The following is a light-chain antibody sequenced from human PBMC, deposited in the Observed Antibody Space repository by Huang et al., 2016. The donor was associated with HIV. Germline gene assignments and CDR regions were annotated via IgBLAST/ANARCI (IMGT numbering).Light chain of an antibody. CDR1: QSGSDN. J-gene: IGKJ4*01. CDR2: GAS. V-gene: IGKV3-15*01. CDR3: HQYNTWPPLT. Sequence: EVVLTQSPGTLSVSPGERATLSCRASQSGSDNLSWYQQKPDQPPRLLTYGASTRAPGGPARFSGGWSGTDFTLTISSLQSEDFAGYYCHQYNTWPPLTFGGGTKVEIK.